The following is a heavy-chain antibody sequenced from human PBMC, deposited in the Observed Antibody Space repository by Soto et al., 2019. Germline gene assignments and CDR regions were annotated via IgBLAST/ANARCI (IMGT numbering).Heavy chain of an antibody. CDR1: GFAFSTYV. J-gene: IGHJ4*02. Sequence: GGSLRLSCAASGFAFSTYVMHWVRQAPGKGLEWVAVTTSDGARINYADSVKGRFTISRDNSRTTLYLQMNSLRIDDTAVYYCARKNPGREWELPDYWGQGTLVTVSS. CDR3: ARKNPGREWELPDY. D-gene: IGHD1-26*01. CDR2: TTSDGARI. V-gene: IGHV3-30*03.